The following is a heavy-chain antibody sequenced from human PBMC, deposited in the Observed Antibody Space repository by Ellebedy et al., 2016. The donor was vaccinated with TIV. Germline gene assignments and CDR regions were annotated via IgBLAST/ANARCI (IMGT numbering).Heavy chain of an antibody. CDR3: ARGYGDYDY. CDR2: ISTYNGDT. Sequence: ASVKVSXXASGYTFASFGITWVRQAPGQGLEWMGWISTYNGDTDYAQKLQGRVTMTTDTSTNTAYVELRSLRSDDTAVYYCARGYGDYDYWGQGSLVTVSS. J-gene: IGHJ4*02. V-gene: IGHV1-18*01. CDR1: GYTFASFG. D-gene: IGHD4-17*01.